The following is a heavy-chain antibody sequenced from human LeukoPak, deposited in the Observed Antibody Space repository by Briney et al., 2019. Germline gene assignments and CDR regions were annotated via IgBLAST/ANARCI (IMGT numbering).Heavy chain of an antibody. V-gene: IGHV3-23*01. J-gene: IGHJ4*02. CDR3: APMGLYFDY. CDR2: ISGSGGST. D-gene: IGHD3-16*01. Sequence: GGSLRLSCAASRFIFSSYAMSWVRQAPGKGLEWVSAISGSGGSTYYADSVKGRFTISRDNSKNTLYLQMNSLRAEDTAVYYCAPMGLYFDYWGQGTLVTVSS. CDR1: RFIFSSYA.